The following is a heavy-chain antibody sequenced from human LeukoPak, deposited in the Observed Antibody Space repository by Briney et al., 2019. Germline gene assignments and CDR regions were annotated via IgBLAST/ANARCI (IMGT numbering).Heavy chain of an antibody. CDR3: AKEVFIVVVTASENWFDP. Sequence: GGSLRLSCAASGFTFSSYAMSWVRQAPGKGLEWVSAISGSGGSTYYADSVKGRFTISSDNSKNTLYLQMNSLRAEDTAVYYCAKEVFIVVVTASENWFDPWGQGTLVTVSS. D-gene: IGHD2-21*02. J-gene: IGHJ5*02. V-gene: IGHV3-23*01. CDR1: GFTFSSYA. CDR2: ISGSGGST.